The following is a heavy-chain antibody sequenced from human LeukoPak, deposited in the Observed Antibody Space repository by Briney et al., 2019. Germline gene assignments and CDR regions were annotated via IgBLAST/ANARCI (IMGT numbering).Heavy chain of an antibody. D-gene: IGHD3-9*01. V-gene: IGHV4-59*01. CDR1: GGSISSYY. J-gene: IGHJ6*02. CDR3: ARDHWLFSSKTWYYYGMDV. CDR2: IDPSGSA. Sequence: SETLSLTCTVSGGSISSYYWSWIRQSPGKGLEWIGYIDPSGSASYSPSLKSRVTIFVDTSKNLFSLILTSVSASDTAIYYCARDHWLFSSKTWYYYGMDVWGQGTTVTVSS.